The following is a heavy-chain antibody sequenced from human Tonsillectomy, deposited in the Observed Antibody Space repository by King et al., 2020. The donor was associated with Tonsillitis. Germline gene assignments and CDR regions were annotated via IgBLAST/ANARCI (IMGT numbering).Heavy chain of an antibody. CDR2: MSGSGPST. V-gene: IGHV3-23*04. CDR1: GFTFSSYA. D-gene: IGHD5-12*01. J-gene: IGHJ4*02. CDR3: AKESVGAGYDYFDY. Sequence: VQLVESGGGLVQPGGSLRLSCAASGFTFSSYAMTWVRQAPGKGLEWVSSMSGSGPSTYYADSVKGRFTISRDDSTNTLYLQMNSLRAEDTAVYYCAKESVGAGYDYFDYWGQGTLVTVSS.